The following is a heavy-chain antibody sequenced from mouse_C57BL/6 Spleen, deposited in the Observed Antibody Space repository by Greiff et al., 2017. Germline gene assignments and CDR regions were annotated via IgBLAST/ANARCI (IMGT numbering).Heavy chain of an antibody. CDR3: ARNGGRTFDY. Sequence: EVKLMESGGGLVKPGGSLKLSCAASGFTFSDYGMHWVRQAPEKGLEWVAYISSGSSTIYYADTVKGRFTISRDNAKNTLFLQMTSLRSEDTAMYYCARNGGRTFDYWGQGTTLTVSS. D-gene: IGHD1-1*01. V-gene: IGHV5-17*01. J-gene: IGHJ2*01. CDR1: GFTFSDYG. CDR2: ISSGSSTI.